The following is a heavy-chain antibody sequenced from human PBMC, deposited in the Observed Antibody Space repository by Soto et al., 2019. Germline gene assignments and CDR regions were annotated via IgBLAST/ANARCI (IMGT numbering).Heavy chain of an antibody. V-gene: IGHV4-31*03. CDR1: GGSISSGGYY. CDR2: IYYSGST. J-gene: IGHJ2*01. CDR3: AMSSSWYQGLGGSANWYFDL. Sequence: QVQLQESGPGLVKPSQTLSLTCTVSGGSISSGGYYWSWIRQHPGKGLEWIGYIYYSGSTYYNPSLKGRVTISVDTSKNQFSLKLSSVTAADTAVYYCAMSSSWYQGLGGSANWYFDLWGRGTLVTVSS. D-gene: IGHD6-13*01.